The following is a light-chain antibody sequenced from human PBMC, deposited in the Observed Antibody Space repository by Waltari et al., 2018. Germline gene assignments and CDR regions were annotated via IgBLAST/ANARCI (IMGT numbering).Light chain of an antibody. Sequence: QSILTQPTSVSGAPGQRVTISCTGSSSNIGAGHDVHWYQAFPGTAPKLLLYGNNNRPSGVPDRFSGSKSGSSASLAINGLQAEDEADYYCQSFDSNVRGGVVFGGGTKVTVL. CDR2: GNN. CDR3: QSFDSNVRGGVV. CDR1: SSNIGAGHD. J-gene: IGLJ3*02. V-gene: IGLV1-40*01.